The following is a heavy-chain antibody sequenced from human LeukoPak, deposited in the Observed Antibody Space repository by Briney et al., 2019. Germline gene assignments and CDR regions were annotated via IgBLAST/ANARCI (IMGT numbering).Heavy chain of an antibody. CDR3: ARGSSSTSCFDY. CDR1: GFTVSSNY. Sequence: GGSLRLSCAASGFTVSSNYMSWVRQAPGKGLEWVSVIYSGGSTYYADSVKGRFTTSRDNSKNTLYLQMNSLRAEDTAVYYCARGSSSTSCFDYWGQGTLVTVSS. V-gene: IGHV3-66*02. D-gene: IGHD2-2*01. CDR2: IYSGGST. J-gene: IGHJ4*02.